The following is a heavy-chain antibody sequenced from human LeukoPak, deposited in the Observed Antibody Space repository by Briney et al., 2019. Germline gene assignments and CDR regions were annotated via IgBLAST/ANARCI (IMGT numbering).Heavy chain of an antibody. D-gene: IGHD1-14*01. Sequence: PGGSLRLSCAASGFTFSSYAMHWVRQAPGKGLEWVSYISSSGSTIYYADSVKGRFTISRDNAKNSLYLQMNSLRAEDTAVYYCATNLRGGWFDPWGQGTLVTVSS. J-gene: IGHJ5*02. CDR2: ISSSGSTI. CDR1: GFTFSSYA. CDR3: ATNLRGGWFDP. V-gene: IGHV3-48*03.